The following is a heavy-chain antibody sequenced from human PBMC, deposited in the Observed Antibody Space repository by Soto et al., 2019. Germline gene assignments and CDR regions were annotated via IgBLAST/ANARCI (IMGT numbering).Heavy chain of an antibody. J-gene: IGHJ3*02. D-gene: IGHD1-1*01. V-gene: IGHV3-23*01. CDR2: ISGSGGST. Sequence: EVQLLESGGGLVQPGGSLRLSCAASGFTFSSYAMSWVRQAPGKGLEWVSAISGSGGSTYYADSVKGRFTISRDNSKNTLYLQRNSLRADDTAVYYCARVYRRLEEHDAFDIWGQGTMVPGSS. CDR3: ARVYRRLEEHDAFDI. CDR1: GFTFSSYA.